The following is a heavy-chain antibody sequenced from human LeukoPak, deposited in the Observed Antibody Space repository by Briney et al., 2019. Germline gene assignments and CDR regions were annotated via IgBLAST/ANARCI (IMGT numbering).Heavy chain of an antibody. Sequence: GGSLRLSCAPSGFNFSSYSMIWVREAPGKGLEWVSSISSSSSYIYYADSVKGRFTISIDNAKNSLYLQMNSLRTEDTAVYHCAKDSGNWGIDYWGQGTLVTVSS. CDR3: AKDSGNWGIDY. CDR2: ISSSSSYI. J-gene: IGHJ4*02. D-gene: IGHD3-16*01. CDR1: GFNFSSYS. V-gene: IGHV3-21*01.